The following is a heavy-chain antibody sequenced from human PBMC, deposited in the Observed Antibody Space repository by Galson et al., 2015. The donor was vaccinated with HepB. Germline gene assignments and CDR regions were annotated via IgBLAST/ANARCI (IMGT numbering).Heavy chain of an antibody. V-gene: IGHV3-23*01. J-gene: IGHJ4*02. CDR2: ISGSGGSS. CDR3: ANNPQVRDWYDY. CDR1: GFTFSTYA. Sequence: SLRLSCAASGFTFSTYAMSWVRQAPGKGLEWVSSISGSGGSSYYADSVKGRFTISRDNSKNTLSLQMNSLRADDTAIYYCANNPQVRDWYDYWGQGTLVTVSS. D-gene: IGHD3-9*01.